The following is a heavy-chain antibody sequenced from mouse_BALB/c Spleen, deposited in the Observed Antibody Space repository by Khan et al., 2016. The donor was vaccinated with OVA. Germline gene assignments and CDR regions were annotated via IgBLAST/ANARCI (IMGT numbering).Heavy chain of an antibody. D-gene: IGHD2-4*01. J-gene: IGHJ3*01. V-gene: IGHV2-2*02. Sequence: QVQLKESGPSLVQPSQSLSITCTVSGFSLNNYSVHWVRQSPGKGLEWLGVIWSAGSTDYNAAFISRLTISKDNSRSKVFFKMNSLQPNDTAIYYCARRGYDYGRGALFAYWGQGTLVTVSA. CDR3: ARRGYDYGRGALFAY. CDR2: IWSAGST. CDR1: GFSLNNYS.